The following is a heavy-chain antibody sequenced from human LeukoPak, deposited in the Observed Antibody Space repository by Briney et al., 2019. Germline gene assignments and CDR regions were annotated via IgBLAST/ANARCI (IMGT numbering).Heavy chain of an antibody. D-gene: IGHD2-2*01. J-gene: IGHJ5*02. CDR3: TTCSSTSCYSNWFDP. CDR1: GFTFSSYW. CDR2: IKQDGSEK. Sequence: GGSLRLSCAASGFTFSSYWMSWVRQAPGKGLEWVANIKQDGSEKYYVDSVKGRFTISRDNAKNSLYLQMNSLKTEDTAVYYCTTCSSTSCYSNWFDPWGQGALVTVSS. V-gene: IGHV3-7*03.